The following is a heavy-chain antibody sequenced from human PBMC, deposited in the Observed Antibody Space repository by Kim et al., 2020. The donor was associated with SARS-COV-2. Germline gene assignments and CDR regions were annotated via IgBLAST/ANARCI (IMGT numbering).Heavy chain of an antibody. CDR2: IIPIFGTA. V-gene: IGHV1-69*13. Sequence: SVKVSCKASGGTFSSYAISWVRQAPGQGLEWMGGIIPIFGTANYAQKFQGRVTITADESTSTAYMELSSLRSEDTAVYYCARDRRYCSGGSCYSGAFDIWVQGTMVTVSS. D-gene: IGHD2-15*01. CDR3: ARDRRYCSGGSCYSGAFDI. CDR1: GGTFSSYA. J-gene: IGHJ3*02.